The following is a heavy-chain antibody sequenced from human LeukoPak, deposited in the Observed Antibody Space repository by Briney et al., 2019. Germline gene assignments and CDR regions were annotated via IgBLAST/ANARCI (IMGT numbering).Heavy chain of an antibody. CDR2: MSYDGSNK. D-gene: IGHD3-22*01. J-gene: IGHJ4*02. CDR1: GFTFSSYA. Sequence: SGRSLRLSCEASGFTFSSYAMHWVRQAPGKGLEWVAVMSYDGSNKYYADSVKGRFTISRDNSKNTLYLQMNSLRAEDTAVYYCARDLAYDSSGYYYWGQGTLVTVSS. CDR3: ARDLAYDSSGYYY. V-gene: IGHV3-30*04.